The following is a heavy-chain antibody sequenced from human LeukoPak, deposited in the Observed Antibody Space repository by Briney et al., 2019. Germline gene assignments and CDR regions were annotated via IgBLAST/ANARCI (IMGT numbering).Heavy chain of an antibody. CDR3: ARVVGNYYDSSGFRHYYYYMDV. Sequence: GASVKVSCKASGYTFTGYYMHWVRQDPGQGLEWMGWINPNSGGTNYAQKFQGRVTMTRDTSISTAYMELSRLRSDDTAVYYCARVVGNYYDSSGFRHYYYYMDVWGKGTTVTVSS. CDR1: GYTFTGYY. J-gene: IGHJ6*03. CDR2: INPNSGGT. V-gene: IGHV1-2*02. D-gene: IGHD3-22*01.